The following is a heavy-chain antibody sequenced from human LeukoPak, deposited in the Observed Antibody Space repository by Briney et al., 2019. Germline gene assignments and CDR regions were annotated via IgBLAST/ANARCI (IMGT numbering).Heavy chain of an antibody. J-gene: IGHJ6*03. D-gene: IGHD3-3*01. V-gene: IGHV4-30-4*08. CDR2: IYYSGST. Sequence: SETLSLTCTVPGGSISSGDYYWSWIRQPPGKGLEWIGYIYYSGSTYYNPSLKSRVTISVDTSKNQFSLKLSSVTAADTAVYYCASMPYDFWSGYGYYYMDVWGKGTTVTVSS. CDR3: ASMPYDFWSGYGYYYMDV. CDR1: GGSISSGDYY.